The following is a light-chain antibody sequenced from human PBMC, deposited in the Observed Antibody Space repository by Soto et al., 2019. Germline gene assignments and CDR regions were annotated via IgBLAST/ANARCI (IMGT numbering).Light chain of an antibody. V-gene: IGLV2-14*03. CDR2: DVS. CDR1: SSDVGGYNY. J-gene: IGLJ1*01. CDR3: SSYTSSSTLV. Sequence: QSALTQPASVSWSPGQSITISCTGTSSDVGGYNYVSWYQHHPGKAHKLMIYDVSNRPSGVSNRFSGSKSGNPASLTISGLQAEDEADYYCSSYTSSSTLVFGAGTKLTVL.